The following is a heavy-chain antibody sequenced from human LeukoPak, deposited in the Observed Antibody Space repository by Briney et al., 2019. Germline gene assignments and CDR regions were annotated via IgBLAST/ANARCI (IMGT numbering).Heavy chain of an antibody. CDR2: ISTTGTTI. CDR1: GFTFSTYS. J-gene: IGHJ4*02. Sequence: GGSLRLSCAASGFTFSTYSMSWVRQAPGKGLGWVSFISTTGTTIYYADSLKGRFTISRDNAKNSLYLQMNSLRAEDTAVYYCARYHHGSLYFDYWGQGTLVTVSS. V-gene: IGHV3-48*04. CDR3: ARYHHGSLYFDY. D-gene: IGHD3-10*01.